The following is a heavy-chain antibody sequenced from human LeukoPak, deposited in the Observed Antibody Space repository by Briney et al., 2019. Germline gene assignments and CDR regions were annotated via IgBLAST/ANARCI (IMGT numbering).Heavy chain of an antibody. Sequence: PGGSLRLSCAASGFTFSSYEMNWVRQAPGKGLEWVANINQDGSEKYYVDSVKGRFTISRDSAKNSLYLQMNSLRAEDTAVYYCARVGLLGIVATISESSTVVTRNWYFDLWGRGTLVTVSS. V-gene: IGHV3-7*01. CDR3: ARVGLLGIVATISESSTVVTRNWYFDL. J-gene: IGHJ2*01. CDR2: INQDGSEK. D-gene: IGHD4-23*01. CDR1: GFTFSSYE.